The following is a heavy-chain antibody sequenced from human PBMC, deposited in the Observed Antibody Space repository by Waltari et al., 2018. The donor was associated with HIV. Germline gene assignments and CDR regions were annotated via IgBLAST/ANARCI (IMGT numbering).Heavy chain of an antibody. V-gene: IGHV1-8*01. Sequence: QVQLVPSAAAVRRPTPSVKDSYQTPGSIFNNYEIKRVRQAPGPGPEWMAWMTPKSGDTGYERQFQDIRDRFILTRDSYINTAYLELIRLRSEDTAVYYCARGRDIGGYYVGHYWFDPWGQGTLVTVSS. D-gene: IGHD2-21*02. CDR1: GSIFNNYE. CDR2: MTPKSGDT. J-gene: IGHJ5*02. CDR3: ARGRDIGGYYVGHYWFDP.